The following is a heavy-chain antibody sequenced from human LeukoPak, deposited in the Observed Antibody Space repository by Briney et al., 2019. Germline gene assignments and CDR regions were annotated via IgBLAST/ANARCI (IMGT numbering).Heavy chain of an antibody. CDR1: GGSISSSSYY. D-gene: IGHD3-22*01. CDR3: ARHLYYYDSGGYQSPYWYFDL. V-gene: IGHV4-39*01. J-gene: IGHJ2*01. CDR2: IYYSGRT. Sequence: PSEPLSLTCTVSGGSISSSSYYWGWIRPPPGKGLEWIGSIYYSGRTYYNPSLRSRVTISVDTSKNLFSLKLSSVTAADTAVYYCARHLYYYDSGGYQSPYWYFDLWGRGTLVTVSS.